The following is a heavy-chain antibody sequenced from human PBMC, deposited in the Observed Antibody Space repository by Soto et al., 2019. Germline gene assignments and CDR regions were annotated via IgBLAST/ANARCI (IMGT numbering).Heavy chain of an antibody. CDR1: GGSISSSSYY. CDR3: ARLWQRLGPGLLDYGMDV. V-gene: IGHV4-39*01. D-gene: IGHD6-25*01. J-gene: IGHJ6*02. CDR2: IYYSGST. Sequence: SETLSLTCTVSGGSISSSSYYWGWIRQPPGKGLEWIGSIYYSGSTYYNPSLKSRVTISVDTSKNQFSLKLSSVTAADTAVYYCARLWQRLGPGLLDYGMDVWGQGTTVTVSS.